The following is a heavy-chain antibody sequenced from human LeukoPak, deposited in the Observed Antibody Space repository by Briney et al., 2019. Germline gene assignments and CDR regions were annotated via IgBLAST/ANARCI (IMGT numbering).Heavy chain of an antibody. D-gene: IGHD6-25*01. V-gene: IGHV4-61*01. CDR3: ARGGASSEWFDP. Sequence: PSQTLSLTCTVSGGSISSGPYYWSWIRQTPGKGLEWIAFIHSSGTTNYNPSLKSRVSISVDTSNNQFSLSVNSVTAADTAVYYCARGGASSEWFDPWGQGTLVTVSS. J-gene: IGHJ5*02. CDR2: IHSSGTT. CDR1: GGSISSGPYY.